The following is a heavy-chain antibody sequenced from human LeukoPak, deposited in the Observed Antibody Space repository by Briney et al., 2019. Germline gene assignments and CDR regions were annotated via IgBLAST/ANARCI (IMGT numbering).Heavy chain of an antibody. Sequence: SQTLSLTCTVSGGSISSGDYYWSWIRQPRGKGLQWIGYIYYSGSTYYNPSLKSRVTISVDTSKTQFSLKLSSVTAADTAVYYCARTGYSSGWSLDYWGQGTLVTVSS. CDR1: GGSISSGDYY. D-gene: IGHD6-19*01. J-gene: IGHJ4*02. CDR2: IYYSGST. CDR3: ARTGYSSGWSLDY. V-gene: IGHV4-30-4*08.